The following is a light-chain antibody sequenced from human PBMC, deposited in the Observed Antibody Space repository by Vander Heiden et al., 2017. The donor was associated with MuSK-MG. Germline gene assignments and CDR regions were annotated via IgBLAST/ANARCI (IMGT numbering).Light chain of an antibody. J-gene: IGKJ2*01. Sequence: DIQMTQSPSSLSASVGDRVTITCQASQDISNYLNWYQQKPGKAPKLLIYDASNLETGVPSRFSGSGSGTDFTFTISSLQPEDIATYRDTFGQGTKLEIK. CDR2: DAS. CDR3: T. CDR1: QDISNY. V-gene: IGKV1-33*01.